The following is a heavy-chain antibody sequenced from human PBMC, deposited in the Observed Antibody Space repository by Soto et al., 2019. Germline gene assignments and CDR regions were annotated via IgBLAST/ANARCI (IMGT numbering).Heavy chain of an antibody. CDR2: ISGSGDST. CDR3: AKGTVPAAIRREYIVF. CDR1: GFSFGTYA. J-gene: IGHJ4*02. Sequence: GGSLRLSCAASGFSFGTYAMSWVRQAPGKGLEWVSAISGSGDSTYYADSVKGRFTISRDNSKNTLYLQMNSLRAEDTAVYYCAKGTVPAAIRREYIVFWGQGTLVS. V-gene: IGHV3-23*01. D-gene: IGHD2-2*02.